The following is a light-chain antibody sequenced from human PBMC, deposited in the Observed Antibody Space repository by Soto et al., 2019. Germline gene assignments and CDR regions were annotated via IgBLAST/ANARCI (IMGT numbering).Light chain of an antibody. CDR1: QSISSN. V-gene: IGKV1-39*01. CDR2: GAS. J-gene: IGKJ2*01. CDR3: QQRYITPRT. Sequence: DIQMTQSPYSLSASVGDRVTITCRASQSISSNLNWYQQKPGKSPKLLIYGASSLQSGVPSRFSGSGSGTDFTLIISSLQPEDFATYYCQQRYITPRTFGQGTKLEIK.